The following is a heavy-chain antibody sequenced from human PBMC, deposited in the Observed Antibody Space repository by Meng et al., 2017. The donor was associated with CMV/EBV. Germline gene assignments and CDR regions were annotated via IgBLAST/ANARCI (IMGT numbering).Heavy chain of an antibody. CDR1: GGTFSSYA. CDR3: ASLGNMVRGGGYFDY. J-gene: IGHJ4*02. V-gene: IGHV1-69*05. Sequence: SVKVSCKASGGTFSSYAISWVRQAPGQGLEWMGGIIPIFGTANYAQKFQGRVTITTDESTSTAYMELSSLRSEDTAVYYCASLGNMVRGGGYFDYWGQGTLVTVSS. D-gene: IGHD3-10*01. CDR2: IIPIFGTA.